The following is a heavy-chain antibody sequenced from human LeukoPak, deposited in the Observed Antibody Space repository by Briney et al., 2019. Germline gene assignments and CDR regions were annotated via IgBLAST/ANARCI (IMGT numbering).Heavy chain of an antibody. CDR1: GGSISSYY. D-gene: IGHD5-12*01. Sequence: SETLSLTCTVSGGSISSYYWSWIRQPPGKGLEWVGYIYYSGSTNYNPSLKSRVTISVDTSKNQFSLKLSSVTAADTAVYYCARVSGYDWESFYDYWGQGTLVTVSS. J-gene: IGHJ4*02. CDR2: IYYSGST. CDR3: ARVSGYDWESFYDY. V-gene: IGHV4-59*01.